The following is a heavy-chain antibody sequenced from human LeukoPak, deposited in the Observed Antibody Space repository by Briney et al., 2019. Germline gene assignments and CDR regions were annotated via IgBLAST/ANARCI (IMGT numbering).Heavy chain of an antibody. D-gene: IGHD1-26*01. CDR1: GASISGHY. CDR2: VHTSRGT. V-gene: IGHV4-4*07. CDR3: ARDSGSYYVGALYYFDY. J-gene: IGHJ4*02. Sequence: PSETLSLTCIVSGASISGHYWSWIRQPAGKEPEWIGRVHTSRGTNYNSSLKSRLTMSVDTSKNQFSLKLSSVTAADTAVYYCARDSGSYYVGALYYFDYWGQGTLVTVSS.